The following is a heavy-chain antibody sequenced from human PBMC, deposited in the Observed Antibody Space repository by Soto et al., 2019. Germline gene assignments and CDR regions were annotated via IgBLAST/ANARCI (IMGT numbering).Heavy chain of an antibody. D-gene: IGHD6-13*01. CDR3: ARVGGKYSSSWKEIDY. Sequence: QLQLQESGPGLVKPSETLSLTCTVSGGSISSSSYYWGWIRQPPGKGLEWIGSIYYSGSTYYNPSLKTRVTISVDTSKNQFSLKLSSVTAADTAVYYCARVGGKYSSSWKEIDYWGQGTLVTVSS. J-gene: IGHJ4*02. CDR2: IYYSGST. V-gene: IGHV4-39*01. CDR1: GGSISSSSYY.